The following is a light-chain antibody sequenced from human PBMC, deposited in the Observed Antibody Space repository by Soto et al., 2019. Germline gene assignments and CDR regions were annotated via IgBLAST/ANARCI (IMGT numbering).Light chain of an antibody. J-gene: IGKJ1*01. CDR1: HSVSYSSNNKNG. CDR3: QQYFGTPPT. Sequence: DIVMTQSPDSLAVSLGEXATINCKSSHSVSYSSNNKNGLAWYQHKPGQPPKLLIYWASTRESGVPDRFSGSGSGTDFTLTISSLQAEDVALYYCQQYFGTPPTFGQGTKVDIK. V-gene: IGKV4-1*01. CDR2: WAS.